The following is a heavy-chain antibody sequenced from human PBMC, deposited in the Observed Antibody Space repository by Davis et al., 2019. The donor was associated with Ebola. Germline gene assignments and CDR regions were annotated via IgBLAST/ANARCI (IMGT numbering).Heavy chain of an antibody. CDR3: AKLGGYRDY. J-gene: IGHJ4*02. CDR2: INHSGST. CDR1: GGSVSSGSYY. Sequence: SETLSLTCTVSGGSVSSGSYYWSWIRQPPGKGLEWIGEINHSGSTNYNPSLKSRVTISVDTSKNQFSLKLSSVTAADTAVYYCAKLGGYRDYWGQGTLVTVSS. V-gene: IGHV4-39*07. D-gene: IGHD5-12*01.